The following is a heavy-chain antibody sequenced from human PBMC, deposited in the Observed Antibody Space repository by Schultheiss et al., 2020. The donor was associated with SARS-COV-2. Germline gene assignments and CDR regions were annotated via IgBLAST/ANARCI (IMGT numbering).Heavy chain of an antibody. V-gene: IGHV4-30-2*01. CDR1: GGSISSGGYY. D-gene: IGHD2-15*01. CDR2: IYHSGST. Sequence: SETLSLTCTVSGGSISSGGYYWSWIRQPPGKGLEWIGYIYHSGSTNYNPSLKSRVTISVDTSKNQFSLKLSSVTAADMAVYYCARGGGIDCSGGSCYPRGYYYYGMDVWGQGTTVTVSS. CDR3: ARGGGIDCSGGSCYPRGYYYYGMDV. J-gene: IGHJ6*02.